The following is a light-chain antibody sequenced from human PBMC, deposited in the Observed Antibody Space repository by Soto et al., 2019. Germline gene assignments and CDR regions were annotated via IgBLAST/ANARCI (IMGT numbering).Light chain of an antibody. Sequence: EIVLTQSPGSLSLSPGERATLSCRASQSVDSSFFAWYQKKPGQAPRLLIYGASKRATGIPDRFSGSGSGTYFTLTISRLEPEDVAVYYCQQYVSSVTFGQGNKVEIK. CDR3: QQYVSSVT. J-gene: IGKJ1*01. CDR1: QSVDSSF. CDR2: GAS. V-gene: IGKV3-20*01.